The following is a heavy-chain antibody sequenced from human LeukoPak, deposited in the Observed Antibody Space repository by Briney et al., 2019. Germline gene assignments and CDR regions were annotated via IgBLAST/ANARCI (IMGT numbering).Heavy chain of an antibody. V-gene: IGHV4-30-2*01. Sequence: PSETLSLTCSVSGGSISSGGYYWSWIRQPPGKGLEWIGYIYHSGSTYYNPSLKSRVTISVDRSKNQFSLKLSSVTAADTAVYYCAREHGAFDIWGQGTMVTVSS. J-gene: IGHJ3*02. CDR3: AREHGAFDI. CDR2: IYHSGST. CDR1: GGSISSGGYY.